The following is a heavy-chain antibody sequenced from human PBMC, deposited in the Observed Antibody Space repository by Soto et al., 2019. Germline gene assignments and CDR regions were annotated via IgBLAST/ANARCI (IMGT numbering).Heavy chain of an antibody. CDR1: GGSINYSY. V-gene: IGHV4-59*01. Sequence: PSETLSLTCTVSGGSINYSYWTWIRQPPGKGLEWIGYISYTGSANYNASLKSRLTISVDTSKNQFSLKLSSVTAADTAVYFCARTYCTTTACQAHGIDVWGQETTVTVSS. CDR2: ISYTGSA. D-gene: IGHD4-4*01. CDR3: ARTYCTTTACQAHGIDV. J-gene: IGHJ6*02.